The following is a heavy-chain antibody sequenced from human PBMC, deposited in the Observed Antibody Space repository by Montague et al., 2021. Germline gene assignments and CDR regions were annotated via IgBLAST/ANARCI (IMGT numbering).Heavy chain of an antibody. J-gene: IGHJ6*03. Sequence: SETLSLTCTVFGDSINTYSWSWIRQPAGKGLEWIGRLSNGGSTNSNPSLKSRVSMSVDTSKNQFSLKLSSVTAADTAVYFCARDTVGASGYFYYCYMDVWGRGTTVTVSS. CDR3: ARDTVGASGYFYYCYMDV. CDR2: LSNGGST. V-gene: IGHV4-4*07. CDR1: GDSINTYS. D-gene: IGHD1-26*01.